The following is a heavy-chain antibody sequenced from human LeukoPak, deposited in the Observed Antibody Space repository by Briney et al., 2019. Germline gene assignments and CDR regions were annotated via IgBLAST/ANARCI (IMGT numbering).Heavy chain of an antibody. CDR3: ARAPPGYYYASSGYYARLGIDY. CDR2: INPNSGGT. J-gene: IGHJ4*02. V-gene: IGHV1-2*02. D-gene: IGHD3-22*01. Sequence: ASVKVSCKASGYTFTGYYMHWVRQAPGQGLEGMGWINPNSGGTNYAQKVQGRVTMTRDKSISTAYMELSRLRSDDTAVYYCARAPPGYYYASSGYYARLGIDYWGQGTLVTVSS. CDR1: GYTFTGYY.